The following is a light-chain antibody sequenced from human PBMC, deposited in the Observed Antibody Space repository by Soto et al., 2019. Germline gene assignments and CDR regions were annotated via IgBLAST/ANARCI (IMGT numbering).Light chain of an antibody. CDR2: GNS. CDR3: QSYDSSLRGSQV. Sequence: QSVLTQPPSVSGAPGQRVTISCTRSSSNIGAGYDVHWYQQLPGTAPKLLIYGNSNRPSGVPDRFSGSKSGTSASLAIIGLQAEDEADYYCQSYDSSLRGSQVFGGGTKLTVL. V-gene: IGLV1-40*01. J-gene: IGLJ3*02. CDR1: SSNIGAGYD.